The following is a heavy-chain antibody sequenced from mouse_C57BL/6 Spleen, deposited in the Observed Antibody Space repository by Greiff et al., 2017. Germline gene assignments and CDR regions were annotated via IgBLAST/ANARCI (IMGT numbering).Heavy chain of an antibody. CDR2: ISPGSGGT. CDR1: GYAFTNYL. CDR3: ARRGGFSYFDY. V-gene: IGHV1-54*01. J-gene: IGHJ2*01. Sequence: QVHVKQSGAVLVRPGTSVKVSCTASGYAFTNYLIAWVKQRPGQGLEWIGVISPGSGGTNYNEKFKGKSTLTADKSTSTAYMQLSSLTSEDSAVYFCARRGGFSYFDYWGQGTTLTFSS.